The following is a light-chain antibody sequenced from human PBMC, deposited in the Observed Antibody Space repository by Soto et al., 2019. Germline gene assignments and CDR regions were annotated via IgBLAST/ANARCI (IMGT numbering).Light chain of an antibody. CDR1: QSVNTK. V-gene: IGKV3-15*01. Sequence: ETVRTQSPATLSVSPGERATLSCRASQSVNTKLAWYQHKVGQAPRLLIYGASTRATGIPTRFSGSGSGTEFTLTISSRQSADFAIYFCQQYNTWYTFGQGTKLEI. CDR3: QQYNTWYT. CDR2: GAS. J-gene: IGKJ2*01.